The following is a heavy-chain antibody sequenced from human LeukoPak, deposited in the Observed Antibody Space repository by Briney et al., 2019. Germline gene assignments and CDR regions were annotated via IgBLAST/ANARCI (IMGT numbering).Heavy chain of an antibody. CDR3: AREWRGGDYPYYYYYGMDV. J-gene: IGHJ6*02. Sequence: GGSLRLSCAASGFTFSSYDMHWVRQATGKGLEWVSAIGTAGDTYYPGSVKGRFTISRENAKNSLYLQMNSLRAGDTAVYYCAREWRGGDYPYYYYYGMDVWGQGTTVTVSS. D-gene: IGHD4-17*01. CDR1: GFTFSSYD. CDR2: IGTAGDT. V-gene: IGHV3-13*04.